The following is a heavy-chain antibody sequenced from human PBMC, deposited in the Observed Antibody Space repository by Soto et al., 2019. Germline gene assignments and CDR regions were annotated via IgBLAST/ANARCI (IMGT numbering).Heavy chain of an antibody. Sequence: PSETLSLTCSVSGGSISAYYWSWIRQPPGKGLEWIGHIYYSGSTNYSPSLKSRVTISIDTSKRQFSLKLRSVTAADTAVYYCARVGSGSYYDFNWFDPWGQGKVVTVSS. D-gene: IGHD1-26*01. CDR3: ARVGSGSYYDFNWFDP. J-gene: IGHJ5*02. V-gene: IGHV4-59*01. CDR2: IYYSGST. CDR1: GGSISAYY.